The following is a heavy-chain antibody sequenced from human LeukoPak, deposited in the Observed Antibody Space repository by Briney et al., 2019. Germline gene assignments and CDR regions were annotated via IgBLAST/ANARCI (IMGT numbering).Heavy chain of an antibody. CDR1: GFTFSGYD. V-gene: IGHV3-30*02. CDR3: AKSHCATVTCSYDD. CDR2: IRYDGSNK. D-gene: IGHD2-15*01. J-gene: IGHJ4*02. Sequence: GRSLRLSCAASGFTFSGYDMHWVRQAPGKGLERVAFIRYDGSNKYYADSVKGRFTISRDNSKNTLYLQMNSLRAEDTAVYYCAKSHCATVTCSYDDWGQGTLVTVSA.